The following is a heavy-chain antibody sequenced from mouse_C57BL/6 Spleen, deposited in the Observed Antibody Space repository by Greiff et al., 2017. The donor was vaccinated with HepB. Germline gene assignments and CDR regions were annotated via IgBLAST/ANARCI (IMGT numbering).Heavy chain of an antibody. D-gene: IGHD1-1*01. V-gene: IGHV1-72*01. CDR1: GYTFTSYW. CDR2: IDPNSGGT. J-gene: IGHJ1*03. Sequence: VQLQQSGAELVKPGASVKLSCKASGYTFTSYWMHWVKQRPGRGLEWIGRIDPNSGGTKYNEKFKSKATLTVDKPSSTAYMQLSSLTSEDSAVYYCANGDYYGSSYDWYFDVWGTGTTVTVSS. CDR3: ANGDYYGSSYDWYFDV.